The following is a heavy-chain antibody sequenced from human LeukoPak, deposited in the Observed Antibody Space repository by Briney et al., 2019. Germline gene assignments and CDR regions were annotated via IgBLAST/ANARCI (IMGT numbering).Heavy chain of an antibody. CDR3: ARGLPAATHYYYYYMDV. D-gene: IGHD2-2*01. Sequence: ASVKVSCKASGYTFTSYDINWVRQATGQGLEWMGWMNPNSGNTGYAQKFQGRVTITRNTSISTAYMELSSLRSEDTAVYYCARGLPAATHYYYYYMDVWGKGTMVTVSS. J-gene: IGHJ6*03. CDR1: GYTFTSYD. CDR2: MNPNSGNT. V-gene: IGHV1-8*03.